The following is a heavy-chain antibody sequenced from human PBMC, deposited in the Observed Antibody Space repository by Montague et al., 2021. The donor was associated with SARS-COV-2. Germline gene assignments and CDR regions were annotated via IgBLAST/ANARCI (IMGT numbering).Heavy chain of an antibody. D-gene: IGHD2-21*02. CDR3: ASLGSPAYCGGDCYLRDYGMDV. V-gene: IGHV4-39*01. CDR2: IYYSGNT. CDR1: GGPITSSAYY. Sequence: SETLSLTCTVSGGPITSSAYYWSWIRQSPGKGLEWIGTIYYSGNTYSNPSLKSRVTISMDTSKSQVSQKINSVTAADTAVYFCASLGSPAYCGGDCYLRDYGMDVWGQGTRVTVSS. J-gene: IGHJ6*02.